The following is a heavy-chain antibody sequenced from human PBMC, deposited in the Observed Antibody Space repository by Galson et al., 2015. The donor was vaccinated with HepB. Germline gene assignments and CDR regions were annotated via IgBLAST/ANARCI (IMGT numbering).Heavy chain of an antibody. CDR1: RFSFDDYA. Sequence: SLRLSCAASRFSFDDYAMHWVRQAPGKGLEWVSGISWNSGSIDYADSVKGRFTISRDNAKNSLYLQMNSLRAGDTALYYCAKDIEGRGSWYNGDAFDVWGQGTMVTVSS. V-gene: IGHV3-9*01. CDR2: ISWNSGSI. D-gene: IGHD6-13*01. CDR3: AKDIEGRGSWYNGDAFDV. J-gene: IGHJ3*01.